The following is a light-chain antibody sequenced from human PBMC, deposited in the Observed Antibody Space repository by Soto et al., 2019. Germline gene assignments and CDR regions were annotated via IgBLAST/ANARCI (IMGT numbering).Light chain of an antibody. J-gene: IGKJ4*01. Sequence: VWTEAPGTLSSSPGLSTTLSCRASQAVRNNYLAWYQQKPGQXPRXLIYDASSRATGIRDRLSVGVSGTDFTLTISRLEPEDVAAYDGQQFSGYPQTFSGGTKVDI. V-gene: IGKV3-20*01. CDR2: DAS. CDR3: QQFSGYPQT. CDR1: QAVRNNY.